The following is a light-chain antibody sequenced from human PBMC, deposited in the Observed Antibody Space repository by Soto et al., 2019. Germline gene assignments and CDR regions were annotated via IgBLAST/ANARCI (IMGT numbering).Light chain of an antibody. CDR1: QDISDW. Sequence: DLQMTQSPSSVSASVGDRVTITCRASQDISDWLAWHQQKPGEAPKLLLYAATTLHSGVPSRFSGSGSGTDFTLTISSLQPEDFATYYCQQGHTFPLTFGGGTKVEIK. V-gene: IGKV1-12*01. CDR3: QQGHTFPLT. J-gene: IGKJ4*01. CDR2: AAT.